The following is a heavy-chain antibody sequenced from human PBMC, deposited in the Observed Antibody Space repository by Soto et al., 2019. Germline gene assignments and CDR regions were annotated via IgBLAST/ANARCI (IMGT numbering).Heavy chain of an antibody. V-gene: IGHV3-23*01. CDR2: IGGSGSNT. CDR3: ARVVRYFDTPYGMDV. D-gene: IGHD3-9*01. J-gene: IGHJ6*02. CDR1: GFTFSNYA. Sequence: GGSLRLSCAASGFTFSNYAMSWVRQAPGKGLEWVSGIGGSGSNTYYADSVKGRFTISRENSKNTLILQINSMRAEDTSEYYCARVVRYFDTPYGMDVWGQGTTVTVSS.